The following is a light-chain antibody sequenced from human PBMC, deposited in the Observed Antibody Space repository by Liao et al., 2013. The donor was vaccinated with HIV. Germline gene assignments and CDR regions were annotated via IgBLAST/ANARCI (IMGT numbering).Light chain of an antibody. CDR1: KLGNKY. J-gene: IGLJ1*01. V-gene: IGLV3-1*01. CDR2: QDS. Sequence: SYELTQPPSVSVSPGQTANITCSGDKLGNKYAHWYQQKPGQSPVLVIYQDSKRPSGIPERFSGSNSGNTATLTISGTQAMDEADYYCQAWDSSTEVFGTGTKVTVL. CDR3: QAWDSSTEV.